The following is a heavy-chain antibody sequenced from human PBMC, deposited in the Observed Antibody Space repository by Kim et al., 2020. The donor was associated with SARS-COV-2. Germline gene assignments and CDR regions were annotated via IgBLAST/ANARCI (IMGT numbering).Heavy chain of an antibody. CDR3: ASGEYQLYGLDV. CDR1: GFPFSSYW. Sequence: GGSLRLFCAASGFPFSSYWMSWVRQAPGKGLEWVANIKQDGSEKYYVYSVKGRFTISRDNAKNSLYLQVNSLRAEDTAVYYCASGEYQLYGLDVWGQGTTVTVSS. J-gene: IGHJ6*02. V-gene: IGHV3-7*01. D-gene: IGHD2-2*01. CDR2: IKQDGSEK.